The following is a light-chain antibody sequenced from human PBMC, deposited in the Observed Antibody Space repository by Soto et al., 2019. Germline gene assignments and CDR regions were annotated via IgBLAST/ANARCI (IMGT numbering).Light chain of an antibody. CDR2: GAS. V-gene: IGKV3-20*01. J-gene: IGKJ2*01. CDR3: QQYGSSPLYT. CDR1: QSVSSSY. Sequence: EIVLTQSPGTLSLSPGERATLSCRASQSVSSSYLAWYQQKPGQAPRHLIYGASSRATGIPDRFSGSGSGTDFTLTISRLAPEDFAVYYCQQYGSSPLYTFGQGTKLEIK.